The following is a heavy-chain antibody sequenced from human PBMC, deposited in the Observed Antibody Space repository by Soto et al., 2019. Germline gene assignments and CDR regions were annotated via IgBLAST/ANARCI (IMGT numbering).Heavy chain of an antibody. V-gene: IGHV5-10-1*01. CDR1: GYSFTSYW. J-gene: IGHJ4*02. CDR2: IDPSDSYT. Sequence: PGESLKISCKGSGYSFTSYWISWVRQMPGKGLEWMGRIDPSDSYTNYSPSFQGHVTISADKSISTAYLQWSSLKASDTAMYYCARHAFHYDILTGYYRDYWGQGTLVTVSS. D-gene: IGHD3-9*01. CDR3: ARHAFHYDILTGYYRDY.